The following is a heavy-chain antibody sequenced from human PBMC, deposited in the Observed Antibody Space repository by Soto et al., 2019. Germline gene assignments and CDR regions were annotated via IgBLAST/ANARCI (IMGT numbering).Heavy chain of an antibody. Sequence: QVQLQESGPGLVKPSQTLSLTCTVSGGSISSGDYYWSWIRQPPGKGLEWIGYIYYSGSTYYNPSLKRRVTISLDTSKNQFSLKLRSVTAADTAVYYCARAQGSGFLVSWGQGTLVTVSS. CDR3: ARAQGSGFLVS. D-gene: IGHD3-10*01. CDR1: GGSISSGDYY. CDR2: IYYSGST. J-gene: IGHJ4*02. V-gene: IGHV4-30-4*01.